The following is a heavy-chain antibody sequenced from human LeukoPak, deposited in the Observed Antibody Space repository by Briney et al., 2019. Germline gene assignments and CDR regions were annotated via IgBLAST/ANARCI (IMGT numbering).Heavy chain of an antibody. CDR1: RFAFSRYG. V-gene: IGHV3-30*02. Sequence: GGSLRLSCAASRFAFSRYGMHWVRQAPGKGLEWVAFIRFDGSNQYYADSVKGRFTISRDNSKNTLYLQMNSLRAEDTAVYYCARDFRGIAAAWGQGTLVTVSS. CDR3: ARDFRGIAAA. J-gene: IGHJ5*02. D-gene: IGHD6-13*01. CDR2: IRFDGSNQ.